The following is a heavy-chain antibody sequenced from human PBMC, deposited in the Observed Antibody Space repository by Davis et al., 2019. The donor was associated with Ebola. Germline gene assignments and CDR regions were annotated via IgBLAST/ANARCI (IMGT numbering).Heavy chain of an antibody. D-gene: IGHD3-22*01. Sequence: AASVKVSCKASGYTFTSFGISWVRQAPGQGLEWMGRISAYNGNTNYAQKLRGRVTMTTDTSTRTAYMELRSLRSDDTAVYYCARDITMIVAGGYFDFWGQGTLVTVSS. CDR3: ARDITMIVAGGYFDF. CDR1: GYTFTSFG. CDR2: ISAYNGNT. J-gene: IGHJ4*02. V-gene: IGHV1-18*01.